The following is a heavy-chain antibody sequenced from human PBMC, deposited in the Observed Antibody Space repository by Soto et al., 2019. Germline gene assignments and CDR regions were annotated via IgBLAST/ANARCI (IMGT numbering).Heavy chain of an antibody. D-gene: IGHD3-3*01. CDR2: INAGNGNT. CDR1: GYTFTSYA. J-gene: IGHJ6*03. Sequence: ASVKVSCKASGYTFTSYAMHWVRQAPGQRLEWMGWINAGNGNTKYSQKFHGRVTITRDTSASTAYMELSSLRSEDTAVYYCARAGFGVVIYYYYYMDVWGKGTTVTVSS. V-gene: IGHV1-3*01. CDR3: ARAGFGVVIYYYYYMDV.